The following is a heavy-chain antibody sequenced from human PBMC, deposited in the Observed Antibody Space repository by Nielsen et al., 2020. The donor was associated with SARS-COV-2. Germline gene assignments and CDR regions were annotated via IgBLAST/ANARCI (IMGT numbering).Heavy chain of an antibody. D-gene: IGHD1-26*01. Sequence: GESLKISCAASGFTFSGYQMNWVRQAPGKGLEWVSYISSTGSSINYADSVKGRFTISRDNAKNSLCLQMNSLRVEDTAVYYCARMGIDSGSYSDYWGQGTLVTVSS. CDR2: ISSTGSSI. J-gene: IGHJ4*02. CDR1: GFTFSGYQ. V-gene: IGHV3-48*03. CDR3: ARMGIDSGSYSDY.